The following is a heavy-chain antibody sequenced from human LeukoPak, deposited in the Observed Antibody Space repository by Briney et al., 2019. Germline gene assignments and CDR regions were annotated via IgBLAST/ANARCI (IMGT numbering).Heavy chain of an antibody. D-gene: IGHD1-26*01. CDR1: GFTLTWHV. CDR3: ARDMSGTYSFDY. Sequence: GGSLRLFCSASGFTLTWHVMHWVRQAPGKALEYVSFIHHNGDITSYAESVRGRFTVSRDKSKNTLFLELSSLRTDDTAVYYCARDMSGTYSFDYWGQGTLFTVSS. V-gene: IGHV3-64D*06. CDR2: IHHNGDIT. J-gene: IGHJ4*02.